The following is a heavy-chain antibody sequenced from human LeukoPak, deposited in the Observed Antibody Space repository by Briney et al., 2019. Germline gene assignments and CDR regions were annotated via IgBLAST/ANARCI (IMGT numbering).Heavy chain of an antibody. V-gene: IGHV3-53*01. J-gene: IGHJ6*02. CDR2: IYNSGST. Sequence: PGGSLRLSCAASGFTVSSNYMSWVRQAPGKGLEWVSVIYNSGSTYYADSVKGRFTISRDNSKNTLYLQMNSLRAEDTAVYYCATTTPIEYYYYGMDVWGQGTTVTVSS. D-gene: IGHD4-11*01. CDR3: ATTTPIEYYYYGMDV. CDR1: GFTVSSNY.